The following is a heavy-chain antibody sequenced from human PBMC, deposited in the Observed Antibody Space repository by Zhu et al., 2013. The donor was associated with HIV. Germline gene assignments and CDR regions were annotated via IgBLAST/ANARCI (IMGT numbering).Heavy chain of an antibody. CDR2: INPSTGDT. Sequence: QVQLVQSGAEVKKPGASVKVSCKASGYTFTGYYIHWVRQAPGQGLEWMGWINPSTGDTDYAQKFQGRVTMTRDTPITTAYMELSSLRSDDTAVYYCARDAPNKQWLFPHFDYWGQGTLVTVSS. CDR3: ARDAPNKQWLFPHFDY. D-gene: IGHD6-19*01. V-gene: IGHV1-2*02. CDR1: GYTFTGYY. J-gene: IGHJ4*02.